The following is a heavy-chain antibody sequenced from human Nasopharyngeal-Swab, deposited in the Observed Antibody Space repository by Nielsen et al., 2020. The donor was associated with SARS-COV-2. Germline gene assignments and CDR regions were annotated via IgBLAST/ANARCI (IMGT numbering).Heavy chain of an antibody. CDR2: INHSGST. Sequence: RQAPGKGLEWIGEINHSGSTNYNPSLKSRVTISVDTSKNQFSLKLSSVTAADTAVYYCARDKRGIQLSLWGQGTLVTSPQ. CDR3: ARDKRGIQLSL. V-gene: IGHV4-34*01. D-gene: IGHD5-18*01. J-gene: IGHJ4*02.